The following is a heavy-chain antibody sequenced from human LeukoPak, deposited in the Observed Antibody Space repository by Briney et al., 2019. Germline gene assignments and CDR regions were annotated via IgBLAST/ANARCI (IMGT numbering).Heavy chain of an antibody. V-gene: IGHV1-8*02. CDR3: ARGHIAAAGADY. CDR1: HYTFTSYG. J-gene: IGHJ4*02. D-gene: IGHD6-13*01. Sequence: ASVKVSCKASHYTFTSYGISWVRQAPGQGLEWMGWMNPNSGNTGYAQKFQGRVTMTRNTSISTAYMELSSLRSEDTAVYYCARGHIAAAGADYWGQGTLVTVSS. CDR2: MNPNSGNT.